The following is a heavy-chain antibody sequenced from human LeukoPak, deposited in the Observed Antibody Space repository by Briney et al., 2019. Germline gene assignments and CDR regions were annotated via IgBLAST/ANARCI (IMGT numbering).Heavy chain of an antibody. CDR2: ISYDGNIK. J-gene: IGHJ4*02. D-gene: IGHD3-22*01. CDR1: GGSFSGYY. V-gene: IGHV3-30*18. Sequence: LSLTCAVYGGSFSGYYWSWIRQPPGKGLEWVAVISYDGNIKHYADSVKGRFTISRDNSKNTLYLQVNSLRVEDTAVYYCAKVDNYYDSSDYYSENYWGQGTLVTVSS. CDR3: AKVDNYYDSSDYYSENY.